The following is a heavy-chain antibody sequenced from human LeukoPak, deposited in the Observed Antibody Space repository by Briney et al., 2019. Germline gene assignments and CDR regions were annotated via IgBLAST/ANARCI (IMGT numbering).Heavy chain of an antibody. CDR2: NHPSDSYT. D-gene: IGHD3-22*01. V-gene: IGHV5-10-1*01. Sequence: GEPLKISCKGSGYSFTSYWISWVRQMLGKGLEWMGRNHPSDSYTNYSPSFQGHVTISADKSISTAYLQWSSLKASDTAMYYCARRTGIGYYDSSGYIDYWGQGTLVTVSS. J-gene: IGHJ4*02. CDR1: GYSFTSYW. CDR3: ARRTGIGYYDSSGYIDY.